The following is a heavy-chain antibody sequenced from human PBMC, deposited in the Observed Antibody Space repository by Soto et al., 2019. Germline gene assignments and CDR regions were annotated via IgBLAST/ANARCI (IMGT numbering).Heavy chain of an antibody. D-gene: IGHD6-19*01. Sequence: QVLLQESGPGLVKPSETLSLTCTVSGGSISDSYWTWIRQPPGQGLEWIGFISYSGSTNYNPSLKSRVTMSVDTSKNQFSLNLRSVNAADTAMYYCARGVDRQWADYWGQGTLVTVSS. CDR3: ARGVDRQWADY. J-gene: IGHJ4*02. CDR1: GGSISDSY. CDR2: ISYSGST. V-gene: IGHV4-59*01.